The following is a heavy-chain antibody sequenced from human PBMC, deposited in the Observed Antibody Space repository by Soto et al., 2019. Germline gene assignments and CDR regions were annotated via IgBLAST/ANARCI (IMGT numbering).Heavy chain of an antibody. CDR3: ARGEVVVSENWFDP. D-gene: IGHD3-22*01. Sequence: QVQLVQSGAEVKKPGASVKVSCKASGYTFTSYAMHWVRQAPGQRLEWMRWINAGNGNTKYSQKSQGRVTITRDTSASTAYMELSSLRSEDTAVYYCARGEVVVSENWFDPWGQGTLVTVSS. V-gene: IGHV1-3*01. J-gene: IGHJ5*02. CDR1: GYTFTSYA. CDR2: INAGNGNT.